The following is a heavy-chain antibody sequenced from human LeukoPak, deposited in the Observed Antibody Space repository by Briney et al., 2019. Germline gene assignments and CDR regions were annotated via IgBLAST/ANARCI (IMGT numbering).Heavy chain of an antibody. CDR2: IFPSGGEI. D-gene: IGHD2-8*02. CDR3: ATYRQVLLPFES. CDR1: GFTFSSYA. J-gene: IGHJ4*02. V-gene: IGHV3-23*01. Sequence: GGSLRLSCAASGFTFSSYAMNWVRQPPGKGLEWVSSIFPSGGEIHYADSVRGRFTISRDNSKSTLSLQMNSLRAEDTAIYYCATYRQVLLPFESWGQGTLVTVSS.